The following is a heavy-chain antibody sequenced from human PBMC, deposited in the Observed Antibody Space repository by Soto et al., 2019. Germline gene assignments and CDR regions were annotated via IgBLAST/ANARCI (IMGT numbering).Heavy chain of an antibody. CDR3: ARGNTVTIFDY. J-gene: IGHJ4*02. D-gene: IGHD4-4*01. CDR1: GGSISSGDYY. V-gene: IGHV4-30-4*01. Sequence: SETLSLTCTVSGGSISSGDYYWSWIRQPPGKGLEWIGYIYYSGGTYYNPSLKSRVTISVDTSKNQFSLKLSSVTAADTAVYYCARGNTVTIFDYWGQGTLVTVSS. CDR2: IYYSGGT.